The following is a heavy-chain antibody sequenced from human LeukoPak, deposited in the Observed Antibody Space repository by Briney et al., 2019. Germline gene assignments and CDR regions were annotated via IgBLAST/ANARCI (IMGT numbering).Heavy chain of an antibody. CDR1: GGSISTYY. V-gene: IGHV4-59*12. CDR2: IYNIGST. J-gene: IGHJ6*03. CDR3: ARDGSNWGSAYYYMDV. Sequence: SETLSLTCTVSGGSISTYYWSWIRQPPGKGLEWSGYIYNIGSTDYNPSLKSRVTISVDTSKDQFSLKLSSVTAADTAVYYCARDGSNWGSAYYYMDVWGKGTTVTVSS. D-gene: IGHD7-27*01.